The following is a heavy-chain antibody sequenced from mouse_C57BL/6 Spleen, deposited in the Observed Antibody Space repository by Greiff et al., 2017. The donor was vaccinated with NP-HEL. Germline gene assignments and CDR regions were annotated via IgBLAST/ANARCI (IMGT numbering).Heavy chain of an antibody. CDR1: GYAFSSSW. J-gene: IGHJ3*01. CDR3: ARGGSNEAWFAY. D-gene: IGHD1-1*01. CDR2: IYPGDGDT. Sequence: QVQLQQSGPELVKPGASVKISCKASGYAFSSSWMNWVKQRPGKGLEWIGRIYPGDGDTNYNGKFKGKATLTADKSSSTAYMQLSSLTSEDSAVYFCARGGSNEAWFAYWGQGTLVTVSA. V-gene: IGHV1-82*01.